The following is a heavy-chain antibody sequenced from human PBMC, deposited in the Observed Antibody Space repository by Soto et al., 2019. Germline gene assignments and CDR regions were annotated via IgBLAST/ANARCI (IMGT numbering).Heavy chain of an antibody. CDR2: FDPEDGET. Sequence: ASVKVSCKVSGYTLTELSMHWVRQAPGKGLEWMGGFDPEDGETIYAQKLQGRVTMTTDTFTSTAYMELRSLRSDDTAVYYCARDAAVGLFDYWGQGTLVTVSS. CDR3: ARDAAVGLFDY. CDR1: GYTLTELS. D-gene: IGHD1-26*01. V-gene: IGHV1-24*01. J-gene: IGHJ4*02.